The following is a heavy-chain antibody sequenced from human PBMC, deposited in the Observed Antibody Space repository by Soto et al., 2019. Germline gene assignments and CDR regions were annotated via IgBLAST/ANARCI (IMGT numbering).Heavy chain of an antibody. J-gene: IGHJ5*02. Sequence: QVQLVQSGTEVKKPGSSVKVSCKASGGTFSSHGISWVRQAPGQGLDWMGGIFPLGGTPNYAQKFLGRVTITADKYARTVYMELSSLRSEDTAVDYCASFPDYRNYLGDWFDPWGQGTLVTVSS. D-gene: IGHD4-4*01. CDR2: IFPLGGTP. V-gene: IGHV1-69*06. CDR3: ASFPDYRNYLGDWFDP. CDR1: GGTFSSHG.